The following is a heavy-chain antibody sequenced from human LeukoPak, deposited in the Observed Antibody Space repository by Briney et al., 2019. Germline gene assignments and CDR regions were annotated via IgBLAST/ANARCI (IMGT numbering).Heavy chain of an antibody. CDR3: ARARAAGTSHDGFDY. V-gene: IGHV3-48*04. J-gene: IGHJ4*02. Sequence: GRSLRPSCAASGFTFSSYGMNWVRQAPGKGLEWVSYISSSGTTIYYADSVKGRFTISRDNTLNSLYLQLNSLRAEDTAVYYCARARAAGTSHDGFDYWGQGTLVTVSS. CDR1: GFTFSSYG. CDR2: ISSSGTTI. D-gene: IGHD6-13*01.